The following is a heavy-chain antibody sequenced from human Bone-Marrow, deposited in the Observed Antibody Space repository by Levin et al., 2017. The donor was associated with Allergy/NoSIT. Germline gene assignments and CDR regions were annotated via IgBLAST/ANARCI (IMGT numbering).Heavy chain of an antibody. V-gene: IGHV4-34*01. CDR1: GGPSSGYY. J-gene: IGHJ4*02. Sequence: PSETLSLTCAVYGGPSSGYYRTWIRQPPGKGLEWIGEINHSGSTHYNPSLRSRVTISVDTSKSQFSLKLTSVTAADTAIYYCATGRRGSYYKDYWGQGILVTVSS. CDR2: INHSGST. D-gene: IGHD3-10*01. CDR3: ATGRRGSYYKDY.